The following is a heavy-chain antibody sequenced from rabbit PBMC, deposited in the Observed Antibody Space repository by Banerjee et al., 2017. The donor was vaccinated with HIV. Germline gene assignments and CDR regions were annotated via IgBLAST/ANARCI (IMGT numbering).Heavy chain of an antibody. CDR1: GFSFSSSYW. D-gene: IGHD4-1*01. CDR3: ARESTIVVAGVMMDYFNL. V-gene: IGHV1S40*01. Sequence: QSLEESGGDLVKPGASLTLTCTASGFSFSSSYWICWVRQAPGKGLEWIACIYVGSGGSTYYASWAKGRFTISKTSSTTVTLQMTSLTAADTATYFCARESTIVVAGVMMDYFNLWGQGTLVTVS. J-gene: IGHJ4*01. CDR2: IYVGSGGST.